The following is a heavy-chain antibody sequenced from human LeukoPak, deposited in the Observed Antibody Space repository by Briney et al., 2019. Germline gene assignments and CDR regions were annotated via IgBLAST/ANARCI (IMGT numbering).Heavy chain of an antibody. Sequence: PSETLSLTCAVYGGSFSGYYWSWIRQPPGKGLEWIGEINHSGSTNYNPSLKSRVTISVDTSKNQFSLKLSSVTAADTAVYYCARLPTTGIDDYWGQGTLVTVFS. CDR2: INHSGST. J-gene: IGHJ4*02. V-gene: IGHV4-34*01. CDR3: ARLPTTGIDDY. D-gene: IGHD1-1*01. CDR1: GGSFSGYY.